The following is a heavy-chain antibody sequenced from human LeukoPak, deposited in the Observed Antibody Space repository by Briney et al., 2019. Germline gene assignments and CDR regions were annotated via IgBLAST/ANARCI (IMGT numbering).Heavy chain of an antibody. CDR3: ARGGNYYDSSGYDY. Sequence: GGSLRLSCAASGFTFSSYDMHWVRQATGKGLEWVSAIGTAGYTYYPGSVKGRFTISRENAKNSLYLQMNSLRAGDTAVYYCARGGNYYDSSGYDYWGQGTLVTVSS. D-gene: IGHD3-22*01. CDR1: GFTFSSYD. V-gene: IGHV3-13*01. CDR2: IGTAGYT. J-gene: IGHJ4*02.